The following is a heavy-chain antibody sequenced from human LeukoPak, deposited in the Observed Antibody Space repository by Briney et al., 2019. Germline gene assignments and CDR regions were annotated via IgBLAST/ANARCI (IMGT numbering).Heavy chain of an antibody. CDR3: AATRVCGGVLLRPNCLYFEN. Sequence: GGSLRLSCAASGFTFNNYVMSWVRQAPGRGLEWVSGIDYAGGSTNYADSVQGRFTVSRDNSKNTLYLQMNSLRAEDTAIYYCAATRVCGGVLLRPNCLYFENWGQGTLVTVSS. CDR2: IDYAGGST. D-gene: IGHD3-10*01. J-gene: IGHJ4*02. CDR1: GFTFNNYV. V-gene: IGHV3-23*01.